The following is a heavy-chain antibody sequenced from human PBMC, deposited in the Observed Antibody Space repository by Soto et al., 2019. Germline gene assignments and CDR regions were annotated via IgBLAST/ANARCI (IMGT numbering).Heavy chain of an antibody. CDR3: ARFNSRSGTEYFDY. V-gene: IGHV4-31*03. Sequence: QVKLQESGPGLVQPAQTLSLSCTVSGGSITSGGIYWSWLRQHPRPGLEWIGYIYHSGSTTYNPSLSRRVPISVDTSTHQFSLTVTSLTVADTAVYYCARFNSRSGTEYFDYWGQGTLVTVSS. CDR1: GGSITSGGIY. CDR2: IYHSGST. J-gene: IGHJ4*02. D-gene: IGHD6-19*01.